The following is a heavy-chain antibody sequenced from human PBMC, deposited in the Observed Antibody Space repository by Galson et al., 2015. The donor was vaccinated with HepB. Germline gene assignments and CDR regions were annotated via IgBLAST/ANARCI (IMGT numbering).Heavy chain of an antibody. J-gene: IGHJ4*02. CDR3: ARDKSVWYSSGLFDS. D-gene: IGHD3-10*01. V-gene: IGHV3-7*04. Sequence: DSLKGRFTISRDNAKSSLYLQMSSLRAEDTAVYYCARDKSVWYSSGLFDSWGQGTLVTVSS.